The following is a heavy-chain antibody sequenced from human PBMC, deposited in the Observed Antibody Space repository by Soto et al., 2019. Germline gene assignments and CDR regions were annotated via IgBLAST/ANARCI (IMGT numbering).Heavy chain of an antibody. CDR1: GYTFTSYG. CDR2: ISAYNGNT. V-gene: IGHV1-18*01. Sequence: QVQLGQSGAEVKNPGASVKVSCKASGYTFTSYGMCWVRQAPGQGLEWMGWISAYNGNTNYAQKLQRRVTMTTDTTTSTDYMELRSLRSDGTAVDECAREPYDENWFDPWGQGTLVTVSS. CDR3: AREPYDENWFDP. D-gene: IGHD1-1*01. J-gene: IGHJ5*02.